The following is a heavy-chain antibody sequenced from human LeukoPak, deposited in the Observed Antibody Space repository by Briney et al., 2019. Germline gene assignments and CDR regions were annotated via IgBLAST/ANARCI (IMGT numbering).Heavy chain of an antibody. CDR2: IVVGSGNT. CDR1: GFTFTSSA. D-gene: IGHD5-24*01. Sequence: ASVKVSCKASGFTFTSSAIQWVRQARGQRLEWIGWIVVGSGNTNYAQKFQERVTITRDMSTSTAYMELSSLRSEDTAVYYCAAVGRDGYNLDYWGQGTLVTVSS. CDR3: AAVGRDGYNLDY. V-gene: IGHV1-58*02. J-gene: IGHJ4*02.